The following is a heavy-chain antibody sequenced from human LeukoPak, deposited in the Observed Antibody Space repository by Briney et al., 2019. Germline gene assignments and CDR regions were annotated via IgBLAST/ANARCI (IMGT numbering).Heavy chain of an antibody. CDR3: AKEGSCGYWYFDY. D-gene: IGHD5-18*01. Sequence: GGSLRLSCAASGFTFSSYGMHWVRQAPGKGLEWVAVISYDGSNKYYADSVKGRFTISRDNSKNTLYLQMNSLRAEDTAVYYCAKEGSCGYWYFDYWGQGTLVTVSS. CDR2: ISYDGSNK. V-gene: IGHV3-30*18. J-gene: IGHJ4*02. CDR1: GFTFSSYG.